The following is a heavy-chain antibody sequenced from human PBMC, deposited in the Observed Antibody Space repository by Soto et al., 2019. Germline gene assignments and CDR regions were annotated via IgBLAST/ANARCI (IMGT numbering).Heavy chain of an antibody. V-gene: IGHV4-31*03. D-gene: IGHD3-16*01. J-gene: IGHJ6*02. CDR2: LYPSGGT. CDR3: ARDNRLTVTPANVPYGMDV. CDR1: GDSITSGGYY. Sequence: QVQLQESGPGLVKPSQTLSLTCTVSGDSITSGGYYWGWIRHLPGKGLEWIGCLYPSGGTHYNPSPKNRFTISVDTSKNQFSLKVTSVTAADTAVYYCARDNRLTVTPANVPYGMDVWGQGTTVTVSS.